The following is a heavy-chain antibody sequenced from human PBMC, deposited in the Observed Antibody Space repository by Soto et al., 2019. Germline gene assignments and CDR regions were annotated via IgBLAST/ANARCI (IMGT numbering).Heavy chain of an antibody. D-gene: IGHD6-19*01. V-gene: IGHV3-23*01. CDR1: GFTFSSYA. CDR3: AKGRIGSGWAPKGEGYGMDV. Sequence: EVQLLESGGGLVQPGGSLRLSCAASGFTFSSYAMSWVRQAPGKGLEWVSAIIGSGGSTYYADSVKGRFTISRDNSKNTLYLQMNSLRAEDTAVYYCAKGRIGSGWAPKGEGYGMDVWGQGTTVTVSS. J-gene: IGHJ6*02. CDR2: IIGSGGST.